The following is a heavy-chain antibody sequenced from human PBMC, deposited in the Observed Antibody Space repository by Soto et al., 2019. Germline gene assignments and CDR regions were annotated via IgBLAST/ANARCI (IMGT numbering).Heavy chain of an antibody. CDR3: ARGHSTDSSTGVCSFFYNHEMYV. CDR1: GYSFTDYH. Sequence: QVQLVQSGVEVKKPGASVRVSCKASGYSFTDYHIHWVRSAPGQGLEWLGRINPKSGGTSTAQKFQGWVTMTRDMSISTVYIELTRLRSDDTAVYFCARGHSTDSSTGVCSFFYNHEMYVWGQGTTVTVSS. J-gene: IGHJ6*02. CDR2: INPKSGGT. V-gene: IGHV1-2*04. D-gene: IGHD2-8*01.